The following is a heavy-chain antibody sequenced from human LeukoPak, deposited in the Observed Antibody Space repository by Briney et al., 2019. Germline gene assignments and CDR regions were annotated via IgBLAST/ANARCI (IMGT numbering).Heavy chain of an antibody. V-gene: IGHV3-66*01. CDR3: ARGEQQLNYYFDY. D-gene: IGHD6-13*01. CDR1: EFIVSINY. CDR2: IYSRGDT. Sequence: GGSLRLSCAASEFIVSINYMTWVRQAPGKGLEWVSLIYSRGDTKYADSVKGRFTISRDNAKHTLNLQMNSLRAEDTAVYYCARGEQQLNYYFDYWGQGTLVTVSS. J-gene: IGHJ4*02.